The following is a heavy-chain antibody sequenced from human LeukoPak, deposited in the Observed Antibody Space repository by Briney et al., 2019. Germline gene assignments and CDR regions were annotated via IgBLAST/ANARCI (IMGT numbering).Heavy chain of an antibody. Sequence: PGGSLRLSCAASGFTFSSYGMHWVRQAPGKGLEWVAFIRYDGSNEQHADSVKGRFTISRDNTKNTLYLQINSLRPEDTAVYYCARSRFYFDYWGQGTLVTVSS. J-gene: IGHJ4*02. CDR3: ARSRFYFDY. CDR2: IRYDGSNE. CDR1: GFTFSSYG. V-gene: IGHV3-30*02.